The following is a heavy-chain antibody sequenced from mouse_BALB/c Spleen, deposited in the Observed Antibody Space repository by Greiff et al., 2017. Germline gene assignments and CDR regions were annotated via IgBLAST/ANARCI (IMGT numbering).Heavy chain of an antibody. V-gene: IGHV3-2*02. CDR1: GYSITSDYA. D-gene: IGHD2-1*01. Sequence: VQLKESGPGLVKPSQSLSLTCTVTGYSITSDYAWNWIRQFPGNKLEWMGYISYSGSTSYNPSLKSRISITRDTSKNQFFLQLNSVTTEDTATYYCANGNYGAMDYWGQGTSVTVSS. CDR2: ISYSGST. CDR3: ANGNYGAMDY. J-gene: IGHJ4*01.